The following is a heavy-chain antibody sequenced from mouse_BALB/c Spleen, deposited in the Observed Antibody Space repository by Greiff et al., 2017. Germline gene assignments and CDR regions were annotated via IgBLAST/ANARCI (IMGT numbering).Heavy chain of an antibody. CDR2: ISTYYGDA. CDR1: GYTFTDYA. D-gene: IGHD3-1*01. Sequence: VQLQQSGAELVRPGVSVKISCKGSGYTFTDYAMHWVKQSHAKSLEWIGVISTYYGDASYNQKFKGKATMTVDKSSSTAYMELARLTSEDSAIYYCARGATLGAMDYWGQGTSVTVSS. V-gene: IGHV1S137*01. J-gene: IGHJ4*01. CDR3: ARGATLGAMDY.